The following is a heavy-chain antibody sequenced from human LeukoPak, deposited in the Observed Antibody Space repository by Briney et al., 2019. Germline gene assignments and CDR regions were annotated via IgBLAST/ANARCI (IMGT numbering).Heavy chain of an antibody. V-gene: IGHV4-39*07. J-gene: IGHJ4*02. D-gene: IGHD5-12*01. Sequence: PSETLSLTCTVSGGSISSSSYYWIWIRQPPGKGLEWIGEINHSGSSNYNPALKSRVTMSVDTSQNQFSLNLTSVTAADTAVYYCSRLNIAGGFDYWGQGTLVTVSS. CDR3: SRLNIAGGFDY. CDR2: INHSGSS. CDR1: GGSISSSSYY.